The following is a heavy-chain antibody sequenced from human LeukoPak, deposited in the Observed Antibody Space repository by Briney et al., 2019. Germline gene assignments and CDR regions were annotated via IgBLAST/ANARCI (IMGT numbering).Heavy chain of an antibody. CDR2: INPNSGGT. CDR3: ARDMAPYSSGWYKDYYYGMDV. Sequence: ASVKVSCKASGYTFTGYYMHWVRQAPGQGLEWMGWINPNSGGTNYAQKFQGWVTMTRDTSISTAYMELSRLRSDDTAVYYCARDMAPYSSGWYKDYYYGMDVWGQGTTVTVSS. V-gene: IGHV1-2*04. J-gene: IGHJ6*02. D-gene: IGHD6-19*01. CDR1: GYTFTGYY.